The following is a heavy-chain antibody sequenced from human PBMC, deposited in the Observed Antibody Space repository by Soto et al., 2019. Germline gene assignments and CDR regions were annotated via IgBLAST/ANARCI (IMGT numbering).Heavy chain of an antibody. CDR1: GGTFSSYA. CDR2: IIPIFGTA. Sequence: QGQLVQSGAEVKKPGSSVKVSCKASGGTFSSYAISWVRQAPGQGLEWMGGIIPIFGTANYAQKFQGRVTITADKSTSTAYMELSSLRSEDTAVYYCARVGVHFRYYYYGMDVWGQGTTVTVSS. J-gene: IGHJ6*02. D-gene: IGHD3-10*01. V-gene: IGHV1-69*06. CDR3: ARVGVHFRYYYYGMDV.